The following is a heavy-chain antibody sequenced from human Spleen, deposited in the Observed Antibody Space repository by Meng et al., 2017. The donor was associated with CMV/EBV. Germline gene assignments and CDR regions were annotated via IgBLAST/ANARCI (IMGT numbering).Heavy chain of an antibody. CDR1: GGFVTSGGYY. Sequence: GGFVTSGGYYSTWIRPHPGKGLEWIGYIYSTGTTHYTPSLKSRVTISVATSKTQFSLKLSSVTAAAPAVYSCASGFRSSFGGYFDYWGQGTLVTVSS. D-gene: IGHD6-6*01. CDR3: ASGFRSSFGGYFDY. J-gene: IGHJ4*02. V-gene: IGHV4-31*02. CDR2: IYSTGTT.